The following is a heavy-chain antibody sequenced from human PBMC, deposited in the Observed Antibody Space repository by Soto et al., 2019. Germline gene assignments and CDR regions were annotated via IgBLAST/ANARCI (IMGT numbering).Heavy chain of an antibody. D-gene: IGHD3-10*01. CDR3: ARDSGEMSPX. Sequence: VGSLRLSFTGSGFTFSSSTMTWVRQGPGKGLEWVSSISSSSSYIYFADSLKVRFTISRDNAKNSLYLQMNSLRAEDTAVYYCARDSGEMSPXWGQGTHVTVSX. J-gene: IGHJ4*02. V-gene: IGHV3-21*06. CDR1: GFTFSSST. CDR2: ISSSSSYI.